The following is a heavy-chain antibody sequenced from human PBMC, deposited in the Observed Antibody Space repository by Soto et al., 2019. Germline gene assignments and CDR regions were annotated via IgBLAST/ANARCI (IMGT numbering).Heavy chain of an antibody. V-gene: IGHV3-74*01. J-gene: IGHJ6*04. D-gene: IGHD3-3*01. Sequence: GGSLRLSCAASGFTFSSYWMHWVRQAPGKGLVWVSRINSDGSSTSYADSVKGRFTISRDNAKNTLYLQMNSLRAEDTAVYYCARDRVMYYDFWSGLLGVWGKGTTVTVSS. CDR2: INSDGSST. CDR3: ARDRVMYYDFWSGLLGV. CDR1: GFTFSSYW.